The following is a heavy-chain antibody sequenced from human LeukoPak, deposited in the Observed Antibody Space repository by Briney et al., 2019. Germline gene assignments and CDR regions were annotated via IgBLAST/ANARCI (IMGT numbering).Heavy chain of an antibody. CDR3: AREGSYYDSSGYSYPY. D-gene: IGHD3-22*01. V-gene: IGHV1-18*01. Sequence: GASVKVSCKASGYTFTSYGISWVRQAPGQGLEWMGWISAYNGNTNYAQKLQGRVTMTTDTSTSTAYMELRSLRSDDTAVYYCAREGSYYDSSGYSYPYWGQGTLVTVSS. CDR1: GYTFTSYG. J-gene: IGHJ4*02. CDR2: ISAYNGNT.